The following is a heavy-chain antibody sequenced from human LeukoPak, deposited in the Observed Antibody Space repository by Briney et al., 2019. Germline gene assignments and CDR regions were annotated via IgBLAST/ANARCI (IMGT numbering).Heavy chain of an antibody. V-gene: IGHV3-23*01. Sequence: GGSLRLSCAASGFTFSTYAMNWVRQAPGKGLEWVSVISYSGDITYYADSVKGRFTISRDNSKNTLYVQMNSLRAEDTAVYYCAGNFDYWGQGALVTVSS. CDR2: ISYSGDIT. J-gene: IGHJ4*02. CDR1: GFTFSTYA. CDR3: AGNFDY.